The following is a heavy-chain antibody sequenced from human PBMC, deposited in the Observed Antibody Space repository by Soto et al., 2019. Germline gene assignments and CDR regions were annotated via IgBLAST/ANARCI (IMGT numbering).Heavy chain of an antibody. J-gene: IGHJ5*02. V-gene: IGHV4-30-4*01. CDR2: ISYSGTP. CDR3: ARGRGYSYGLDP. CDR1: GDSISSINNY. Sequence: QVQLQEAGPGLVKPSQTLSLTCTVSGDSISSINNYWSWIRQPPGEGLEWIGFISYSGTPSYSPSLRSRVAISLPPSKNLFSLSLNFVTAADTAVYYCARGRGYSYGLDPWGQGSLVTVSS. D-gene: IGHD5-18*01.